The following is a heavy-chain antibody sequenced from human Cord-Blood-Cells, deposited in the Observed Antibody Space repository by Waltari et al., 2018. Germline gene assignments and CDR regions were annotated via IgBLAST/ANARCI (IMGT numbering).Heavy chain of an antibody. CDR1: GYTFTSYG. CDR2: TRSYNGNT. Sequence: QVQLVQSGAEVQKPGASVQVSCKASGYTFTSYGSRLVRQAPGQGREWLGWTRSYNGNTNYAQKLQGRVTMTTDTSTSTAYMELRSLRSDDTAVYYCARDRSGYDAFDIWGQGTMVTVSS. CDR3: ARDRSGYDAFDI. V-gene: IGHV1-18*04. D-gene: IGHD3-3*01. J-gene: IGHJ3*02.